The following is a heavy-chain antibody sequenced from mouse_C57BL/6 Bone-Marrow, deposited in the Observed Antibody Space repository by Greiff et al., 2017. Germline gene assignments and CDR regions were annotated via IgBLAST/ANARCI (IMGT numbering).Heavy chain of an antibody. CDR3: ARAGTYYDSSPLAY. Sequence: VQLQQSDAELVKPGASVKISCKVSGYTFTDHTIHWVKQRPEQGLEWIGYIYPRDGSTKYNEKFKGKATLTADKSTSTAYMQLNSLTSEDSAVYFGARAGTYYDSSPLAYWGQGTLVTVSA. J-gene: IGHJ3*01. CDR1: GYTFTDHT. CDR2: IYPRDGST. D-gene: IGHD1-1*01. V-gene: IGHV1-78*01.